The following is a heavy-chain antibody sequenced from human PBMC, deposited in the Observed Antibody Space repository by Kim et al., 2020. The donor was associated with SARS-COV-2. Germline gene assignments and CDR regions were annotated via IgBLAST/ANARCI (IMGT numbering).Heavy chain of an antibody. D-gene: IGHD2-15*01. CDR1: GGSFSGYY. J-gene: IGHJ6*02. V-gene: IGHV4-34*01. CDR3: ARARSQGYCSGGSCYYVYYYYGMDV. Sequence: SETLSLTCAVYGGSFSGYYWSWIRQPPGKGLEWIGEINHSGSTNYNPSLKSRVTISVDTSKNQFSLKLSSVTAADTAVYYCARARSQGYCSGGSCYYVYYYYGMDVWGQGTTVTVSS. CDR2: INHSGST.